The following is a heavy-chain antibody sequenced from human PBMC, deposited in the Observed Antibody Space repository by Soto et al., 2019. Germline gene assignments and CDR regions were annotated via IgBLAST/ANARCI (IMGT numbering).Heavy chain of an antibody. D-gene: IGHD1-1*01. V-gene: IGHV3-11*01. CDR1: GFVFSDYY. J-gene: IGHJ5*02. Sequence: VQLVESGGGLVKPGGSLRLSCAASGFVFSDYYMTWLRQAPGKGLEWISDISSGGAVSNFADSVRGRFTISRDNTNNSLYLQMNNLRAEDPAIYYCARRLTGRTTGDWFDPWGQGTLVTVSS. CDR3: ARRLTGRTTGDWFDP. CDR2: ISSGGAVS.